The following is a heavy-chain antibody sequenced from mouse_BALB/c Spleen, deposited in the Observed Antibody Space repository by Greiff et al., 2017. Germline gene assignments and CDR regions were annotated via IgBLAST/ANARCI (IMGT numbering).Heavy chain of an antibody. CDR2: ISSGGSYT. CDR1: GFTFSSYA. CDR3: ASTSYGSSPFAY. D-gene: IGHD1-1*01. V-gene: IGHV5-9-1*01. J-gene: IGHJ3*01. Sequence: EVMLVESGGGLVKPGGSLKLSCAASGFTFSSYAMSWVRQTPEKRLEWVATISSGGSYTYYPDSVKGRFTISRDNAKNTLYLQMSSLRSEDTAMYYCASTSYGSSPFAYWGQGTLVTVSA.